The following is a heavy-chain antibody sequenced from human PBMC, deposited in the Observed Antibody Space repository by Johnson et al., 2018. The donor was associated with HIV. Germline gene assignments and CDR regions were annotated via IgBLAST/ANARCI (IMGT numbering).Heavy chain of an antibody. CDR3: VRRFYDSSAFDV. CDR1: GFTVSSNY. CDR2: ISSSGSTI. D-gene: IGHD3-22*01. Sequence: QMLLVESGGGLVKPGGSLRLSCAASGFTVSSNYMSWVRQAPGKGLEWVSYISSSGSTIYYADSVKGRFTISRDNSRNTLFLQRNSLRAEDTAMYFCVRRFYDSSAFDVWGQGTLVTVSS. V-gene: IGHV3-11*04. J-gene: IGHJ3*01.